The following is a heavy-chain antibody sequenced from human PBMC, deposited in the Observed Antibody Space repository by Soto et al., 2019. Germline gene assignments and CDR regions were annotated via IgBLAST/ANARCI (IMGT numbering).Heavy chain of an antibody. Sequence: NPSETLSLTCTVSGGSISSYYWSWIRQPPGKGLEWIGYIYYSGSTNYNPSLKSRVTISVDTSKNQFSLKLSSVTAADTAVYYCARAGSYYGSGSSGWVYYYYGMDVWGQGTTVTVS. D-gene: IGHD3-10*01. CDR3: ARAGSYYGSGSSGWVYYYYGMDV. CDR1: GGSISSYY. V-gene: IGHV4-59*01. J-gene: IGHJ6*02. CDR2: IYYSGST.